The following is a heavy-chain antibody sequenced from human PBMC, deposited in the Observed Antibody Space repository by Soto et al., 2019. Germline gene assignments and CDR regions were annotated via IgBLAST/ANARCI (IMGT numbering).Heavy chain of an antibody. D-gene: IGHD3-3*01. CDR2: IYYSGST. Sequence: SETLSLTCTVSGGSISSYYWSWIRQPPGKGLEWIGYIYYSGSTNYNPSLKSRVTISVDTSKNQFSLKLSSVTAADTAVYYCARDNYDFWSGYYLGFDYWGQGTLVTVSS. CDR3: ARDNYDFWSGYYLGFDY. V-gene: IGHV4-59*01. J-gene: IGHJ4*02. CDR1: GGSISSYY.